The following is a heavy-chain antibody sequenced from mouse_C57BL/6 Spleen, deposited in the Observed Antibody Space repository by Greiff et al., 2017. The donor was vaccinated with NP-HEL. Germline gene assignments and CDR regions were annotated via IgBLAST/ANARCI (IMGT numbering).Heavy chain of an antibody. J-gene: IGHJ4*01. CDR3: AILLHYYGSSLYAMDY. D-gene: IGHD1-1*01. Sequence: QVQLQQPGAELVKPGASVKVSCKASGYTFTSYWMHWVKQRPGQGLEWIGRIHPSDSDTNYNQKFKGKATLTVDKSSSTAYMQLSSLTSEDSAVYYCAILLHYYGSSLYAMDYWGQGTSVTVSS. CDR1: GYTFTSYW. CDR2: IHPSDSDT. V-gene: IGHV1-74*01.